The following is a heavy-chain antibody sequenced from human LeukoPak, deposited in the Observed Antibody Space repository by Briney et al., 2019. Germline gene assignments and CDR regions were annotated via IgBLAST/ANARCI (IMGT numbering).Heavy chain of an antibody. J-gene: IGHJ6*03. CDR1: GGSISSSSYY. CDR2: IYYSGST. D-gene: IGHD4-17*01. Sequence: PSETLSLTCTVSGGSISSSSYYWGWIRQPPGTGLEWIGSIYYSGSTYYNPSLKSRVTISVDTSKNQFSLKLSSVTAADTAVYYCARVHGDYLYHYMDVWGKGTTVTVSS. CDR3: ARVHGDYLYHYMDV. V-gene: IGHV4-39*07.